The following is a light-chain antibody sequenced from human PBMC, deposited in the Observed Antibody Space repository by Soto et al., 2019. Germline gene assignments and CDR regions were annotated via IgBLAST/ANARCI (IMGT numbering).Light chain of an antibody. CDR3: QQYDTSPPT. CDR1: QSVSSSS. CDR2: AAS. Sequence: EIVLTPSPGTLSAAPGGRVTLSCRASQSVSSSSLAWYQQKPGQAPRPLIYAASSRATGIPDRFSGSGSGTDFTLTISRLEPEDFAVYSCQQYDTSPPTFGQGTKVDIK. V-gene: IGKV3-20*01. J-gene: IGKJ1*01.